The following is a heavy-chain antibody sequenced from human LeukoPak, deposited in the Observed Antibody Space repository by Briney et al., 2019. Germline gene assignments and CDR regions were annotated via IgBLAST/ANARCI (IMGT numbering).Heavy chain of an antibody. CDR1: GFTFSSYS. CDR2: ISSSSSYI. Sequence: GGSLRLSCAASGFTFSSYSMNWVRQAPGKGLEWVSSISSSSSYIYYADSVKGRFTISRDNAKNSLYLQMNSLRAEDTAVYYCARDAYGSGSPQGYYYYYGMDVWGQGTTVTVSS. V-gene: IGHV3-21*01. D-gene: IGHD3-10*01. J-gene: IGHJ6*02. CDR3: ARDAYGSGSPQGYYYYYGMDV.